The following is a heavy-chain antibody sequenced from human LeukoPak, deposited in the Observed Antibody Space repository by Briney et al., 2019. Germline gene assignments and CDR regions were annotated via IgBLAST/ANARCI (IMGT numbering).Heavy chain of an antibody. V-gene: IGHV1-2*02. D-gene: IGHD1-26*01. CDR1: GYTFTGYY. Sequence: ASVKVSCKASGYTFTGYYMHWVRQAPGQGLEWMGWINPNSGGTNYAQKFQGRVTMTRDTSISTAYMELSRLRSDDTAVYYCAKSVVGATPIRNWFDTWGQGTLVTVSS. CDR3: AKSVVGATPIRNWFDT. CDR2: INPNSGGT. J-gene: IGHJ5*02.